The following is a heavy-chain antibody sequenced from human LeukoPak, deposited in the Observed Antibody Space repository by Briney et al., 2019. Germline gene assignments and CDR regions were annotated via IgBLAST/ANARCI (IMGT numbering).Heavy chain of an antibody. CDR1: GFTFSSYW. Sequence: GGSLRLPCAASGFTFSSYWMSWVRQAPGKGLEWVANIKQDGSEKYYVDSVKGRFIISRDNAKNSLYLQMNSLRVEDTAVYYCARGVNFWSGYHFDYWGQGTLVTVSS. D-gene: IGHD3-3*01. CDR2: IKQDGSEK. J-gene: IGHJ4*02. CDR3: ARGVNFWSGYHFDY. V-gene: IGHV3-7*01.